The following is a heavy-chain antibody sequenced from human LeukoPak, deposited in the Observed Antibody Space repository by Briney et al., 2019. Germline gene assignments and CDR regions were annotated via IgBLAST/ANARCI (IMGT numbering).Heavy chain of an antibody. V-gene: IGHV3-9*01. J-gene: IGHJ5*02. Sequence: PGGSLRLSCATSGFTFSTSWMHWVRQGPGKGLEWVSGISRNGGSIGYADSVKGRFTISRDNAKNSLYLQMNSLRAEDTALYYCKKDGLDPWGQGTLVTVSS. CDR3: KKDGLDP. CDR2: ISRNGGSI. CDR1: GFTFSTSW.